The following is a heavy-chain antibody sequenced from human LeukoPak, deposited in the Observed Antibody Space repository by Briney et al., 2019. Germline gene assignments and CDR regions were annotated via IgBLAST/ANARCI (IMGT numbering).Heavy chain of an antibody. CDR1: GFTLSIYS. Sequence: GGSLRLSCAASGFTLSIYSMNWVRQAPGKGLEWVAVTWYDGGKRYYADSVKGRFTVSKDNSKNTLYLQMNSLRVEDTAVYYCTRIYGTTPDYWGQGTLVTVSS. CDR2: TWYDGGKR. J-gene: IGHJ4*02. CDR3: TRIYGTTPDY. D-gene: IGHD1-1*01. V-gene: IGHV3-33*08.